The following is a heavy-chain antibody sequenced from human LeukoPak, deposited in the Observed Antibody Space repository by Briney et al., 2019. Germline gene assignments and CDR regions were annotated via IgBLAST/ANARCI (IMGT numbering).Heavy chain of an antibody. CDR3: AKDYYLIDY. Sequence: GGSLRLSCAASGFTFSSFAMSWVRQAPGKGLEWVSVITGSGGSTFYADSVKGRFTISRDSSKNTLYLQMNSLRADDTAVYYCAKDYYLIDYWGQGTLVTVSS. CDR1: GFTFSSFA. D-gene: IGHD3-22*01. V-gene: IGHV3-23*01. CDR2: ITGSGGST. J-gene: IGHJ4*02.